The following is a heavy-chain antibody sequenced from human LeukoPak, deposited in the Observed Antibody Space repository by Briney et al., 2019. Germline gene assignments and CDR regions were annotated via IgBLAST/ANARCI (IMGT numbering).Heavy chain of an antibody. CDR2: IYSGGTT. J-gene: IGHJ4*02. Sequence: GSLRLSCAASGFTVSSNYMNWVRQAPGKGLEWVSIIYSGGTTYYVDSVKGRFTISRDKSKNTLYLQMNGLRAEDTAVYYCARDACSGTGCLDYWGQGSLVTVSS. V-gene: IGHV3-66*01. CDR1: GFTVSSNY. CDR3: ARDACSGTGCLDY. D-gene: IGHD2-2*01.